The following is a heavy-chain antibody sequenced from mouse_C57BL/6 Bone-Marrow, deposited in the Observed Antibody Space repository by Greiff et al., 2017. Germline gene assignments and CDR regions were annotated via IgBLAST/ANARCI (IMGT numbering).Heavy chain of an antibody. Sequence: EVKLEESGGGLVKPGGSLKLSCAASGFTFSDYGMHWVRQAPEKGLEWVAYISSGSSTIYYADTVKGRFTISRDNAKNTLFLQMTSLRSEDTAMYYCARSSYVRYFDVWGTGTTVTVSS. V-gene: IGHV5-17*01. J-gene: IGHJ1*03. CDR3: ARSSYVRYFDV. CDR2: ISSGSSTI. D-gene: IGHD1-1*01. CDR1: GFTFSDYG.